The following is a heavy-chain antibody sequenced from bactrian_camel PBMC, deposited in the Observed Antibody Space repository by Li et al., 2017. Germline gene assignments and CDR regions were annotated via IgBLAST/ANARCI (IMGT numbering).Heavy chain of an antibody. Sequence: HVQLVESGGGSVQPGGSLRLSCAASGFTFSRHWMYWVRQTPGKGLERVSTINSGGGITYYADSVKGRITISRDNAKNTLYLQMNSLKPEDTAMYYCAADLGYDGICVDSYIRRPELYNYKGQGTQVTVS. CDR3: AADLGYDGICVDSYIRRPELYNY. J-gene: IGHJ4*01. CDR1: GFTFSRHW. V-gene: IGHV3S1*01. D-gene: IGHD6*01. CDR2: INSGGGIT.